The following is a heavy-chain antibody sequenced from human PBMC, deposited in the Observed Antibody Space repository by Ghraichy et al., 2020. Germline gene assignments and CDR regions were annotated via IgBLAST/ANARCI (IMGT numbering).Heavy chain of an antibody. CDR1: GFPFISSA. D-gene: IGHD6-19*01. CDR3: AKDASSGWYEHHFDY. J-gene: IGHJ4*02. CDR2: ISGSGGST. V-gene: IGHV3-23*01. Sequence: GGSLRLSCAASGFPFISSAISWFRQAPGKGLEWVSAISGSGGSTYYADSVKGRFTISRDNSKNTLYLQMNSLRAEDTAVYYCAKDASSGWYEHHFDYWGQGTLVTVSS.